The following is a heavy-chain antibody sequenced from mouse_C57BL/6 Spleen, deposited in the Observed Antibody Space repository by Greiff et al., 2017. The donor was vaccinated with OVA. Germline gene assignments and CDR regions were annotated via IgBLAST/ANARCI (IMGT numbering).Heavy chain of an antibody. D-gene: IGHD2-1*01. CDR1: GYAFSSYW. CDR2: IYPGDGDT. Sequence: QVQLQQSGAELVKPGASVKISCKASGYAFSSYWMNWVKQRPGKGLEWIGQIYPGDGDTNYNGKLKGKATLTADKSSSTAYMQLSSLTSEDSAVYFCARGDGNIRGYFDYWGQGTTLTVSS. CDR3: ARGDGNIRGYFDY. J-gene: IGHJ2*01. V-gene: IGHV1-80*01.